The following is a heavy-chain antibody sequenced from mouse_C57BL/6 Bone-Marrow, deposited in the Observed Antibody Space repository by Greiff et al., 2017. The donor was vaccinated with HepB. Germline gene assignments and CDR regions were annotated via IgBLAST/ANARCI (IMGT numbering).Heavy chain of an antibody. CDR3: TLYGSSSYYFDY. CDR2: IRLKSDNYAT. V-gene: IGHV6-3*01. CDR1: GFTFSNYW. Sequence: EVMLVESGGGLVQPGGSMKLSCVASGFTFSNYWMNWVRQSPEKGLEWVAQIRLKSDNYATHYAESVKGRFTISRDDSKSSVYLQMNNLRAEDTGIYYCTLYGSSSYYFDYWGQGTTLTVSS. D-gene: IGHD1-1*01. J-gene: IGHJ2*01.